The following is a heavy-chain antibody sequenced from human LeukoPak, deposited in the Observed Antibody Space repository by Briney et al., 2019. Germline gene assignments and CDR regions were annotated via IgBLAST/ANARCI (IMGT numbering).Heavy chain of an antibody. Sequence: GGSLRLSCAASGFTFSSYAMHWVRQAPGKGLEWVAVISYDGSNKYYADSVKGRFTISRDNSKNTLYLQMNSLRAEDTAVYYCARDHQPHCTNGVCFTPAGRVWGQGTLVTVSS. CDR2: ISYDGSNK. CDR3: ARDHQPHCTNGVCFTPAGRV. J-gene: IGHJ4*02. CDR1: GFTFSSYA. D-gene: IGHD2-8*01. V-gene: IGHV3-30-3*01.